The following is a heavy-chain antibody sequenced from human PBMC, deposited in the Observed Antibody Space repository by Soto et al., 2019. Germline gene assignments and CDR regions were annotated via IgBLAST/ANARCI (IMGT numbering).Heavy chain of an antibody. D-gene: IGHD6-13*01. CDR2: IFPRDFDV. CDR3: ARQGFSKHYFYAADV. Sequence: PGESLKISCQTSGYTFANYWIGWVRQMPGGGLEWLGLIFPRDFDVRYSPSFEGQVTISADRSTATAFLHLRSLEASDTATYFCARQGFSKHYFYAADVWGQGTTVTVSS. CDR1: GYTFANYW. J-gene: IGHJ6*02. V-gene: IGHV5-51*01.